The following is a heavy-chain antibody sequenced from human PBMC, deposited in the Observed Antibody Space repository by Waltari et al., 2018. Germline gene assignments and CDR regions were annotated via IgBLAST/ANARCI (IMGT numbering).Heavy chain of an antibody. CDR1: GGSFSGYY. CDR3: ARGRVTGTSEGWFDP. Sequence: QVQLQQWGAGLLKPSETLSLTCAVYGGSFSGYYWSWIRQPPGKGLEWIGEINHSGSTNYNPSLKSRVTISVDTSKNQFSLKLSSVTAADTAVYYCARGRVTGTSEGWFDPWGQGTLVTVSS. V-gene: IGHV4-34*01. J-gene: IGHJ5*02. D-gene: IGHD1-20*01. CDR2: INHSGST.